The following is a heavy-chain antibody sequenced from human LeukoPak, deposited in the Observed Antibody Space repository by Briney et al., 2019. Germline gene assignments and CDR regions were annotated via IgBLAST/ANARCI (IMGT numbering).Heavy chain of an antibody. CDR3: AREMGRPPITMIVK. J-gene: IGHJ4*02. Sequence: SETLSLTCTVSGGSISSYYWSWIRQPAGKGLEWIGRIYTSGSTNYSPSLKSQVTMSVDTSKNQFSLKLSSVTAADTAVYYCAREMGRPPITMIVKWGQGTPVTVSS. D-gene: IGHD3-22*01. CDR1: GGSISSYY. V-gene: IGHV4-4*07. CDR2: IYTSGST.